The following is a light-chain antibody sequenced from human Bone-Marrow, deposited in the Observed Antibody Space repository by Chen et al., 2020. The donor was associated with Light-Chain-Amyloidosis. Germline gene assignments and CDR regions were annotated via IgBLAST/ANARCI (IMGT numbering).Light chain of an antibody. CDR3: QQYADLPYT. CDR2: DAS. J-gene: IGKJ2*01. V-gene: IGKV1-33*01. CDR1: QDITNY. Sequence: DIQMTQSPSSLSASVGDRVTITCQASQDITNYLNWYQKKPGEVPKLLIYDASTLETGVPSRFIGGRSGTHFTFTITSLQREDIATYYCQQYADLPYTFGQGTNLEIK.